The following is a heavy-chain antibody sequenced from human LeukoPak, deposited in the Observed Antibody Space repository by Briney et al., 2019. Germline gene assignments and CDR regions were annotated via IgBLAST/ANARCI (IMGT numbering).Heavy chain of an antibody. J-gene: IGHJ4*02. D-gene: IGHD3-22*01. CDR2: ISGSGATL. CDR1: GFNFSDHY. V-gene: IGHV3-11*01. CDR3: ARALYGCSGYYDY. Sequence: GGSLRLSCAASGFNFSDHYMSWVRQTPGRGLEWVTYISGSGATLHHADSVKGRFTISRDNAKNSLSLQMNSLRAEDTALYYCARALYGCSGYYDYWGQGILVTVSS.